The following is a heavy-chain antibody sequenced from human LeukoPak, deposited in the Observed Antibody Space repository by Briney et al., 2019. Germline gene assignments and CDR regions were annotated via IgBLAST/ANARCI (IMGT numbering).Heavy chain of an antibody. Sequence: GSLRLSCAASGFTFSGYWMRWVRQAPGKGLEWVANINQDGSEKYYVDSVKGRFTISRDNAKNSLYLQMNGLRAEDTAVYYCARGRRVPAAMGNWFDPWGQGTLVTVSS. CDR2: INQDGSEK. J-gene: IGHJ5*02. CDR1: GFTFSGYW. CDR3: ARGRRVPAAMGNWFDP. D-gene: IGHD2-2*01. V-gene: IGHV3-7*01.